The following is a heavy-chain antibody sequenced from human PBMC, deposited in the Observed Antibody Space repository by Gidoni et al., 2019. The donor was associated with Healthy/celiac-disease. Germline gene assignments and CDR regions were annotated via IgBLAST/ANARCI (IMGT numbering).Heavy chain of an antibody. CDR1: GSSFTSYW. V-gene: IGHV5-51*01. D-gene: IGHD2-21*01. J-gene: IGHJ4*02. Sequence: EVKLVQSGAEVEKPAESLKISRQGSGSSFTSYWFGWVRQMPGKGLEWMGISYPGDSDTRYSPSFQGQVTISADKSISTAYLQWSSLKASDTAMYYCAMAISSFDSWGQGTLVTVSS. CDR2: SYPGDSDT. CDR3: AMAISSFDS.